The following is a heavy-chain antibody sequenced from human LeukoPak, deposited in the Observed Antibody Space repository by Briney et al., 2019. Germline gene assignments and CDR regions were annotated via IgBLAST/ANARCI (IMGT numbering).Heavy chain of an antibody. Sequence: GGSLRLSCAASRFTFSHYWMSWVRQAPGKGLEWVANIRQDGNEKYYVDSLKGRFTISRDNAKNSLYLQMSNLRAEDTAVYYCARDSRIQLFSRKNYYYYMDVWGKGTTVTVSS. J-gene: IGHJ6*03. CDR3: ARDSRIQLFSRKNYYYYMDV. V-gene: IGHV3-7*01. D-gene: IGHD5-18*01. CDR2: IRQDGNEK. CDR1: RFTFSHYW.